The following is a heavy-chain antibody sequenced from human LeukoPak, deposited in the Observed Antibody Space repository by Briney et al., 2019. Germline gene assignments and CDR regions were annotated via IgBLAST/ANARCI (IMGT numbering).Heavy chain of an antibody. Sequence: GGSLRLSCAASGFTFSSYEINWVRQAPGKGLEWVPYISSSGSTIKYADSVKGRFTISRGNAKNSLYLQMNSLRAEDTAVYYCARGLRGTYYILYYFDYWGQGTLVTVSS. CDR1: GFTFSSYE. CDR2: ISSSGSTI. D-gene: IGHD1-26*01. V-gene: IGHV3-48*03. J-gene: IGHJ4*02. CDR3: ARGLRGTYYILYYFDY.